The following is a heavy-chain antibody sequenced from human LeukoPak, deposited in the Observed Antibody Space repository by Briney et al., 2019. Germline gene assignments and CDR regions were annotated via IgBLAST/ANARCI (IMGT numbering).Heavy chain of an antibody. J-gene: IGHJ4*01. D-gene: IGHD2-2*01. CDR3: ARANFLYCSSSTCLFDY. Sequence: ASVKVSCKASGYTFTDYYMHWVRQAPGQGFEWMGWINPNDGDTNYAQKVQGRVTMTRDTSISTAHMEVSRLRSDDTAVYYCARANFLYCSSSTCLFDYWGQEPWLPSRQ. V-gene: IGHV1-2*02. CDR2: INPNDGDT. CDR1: GYTFTDYY.